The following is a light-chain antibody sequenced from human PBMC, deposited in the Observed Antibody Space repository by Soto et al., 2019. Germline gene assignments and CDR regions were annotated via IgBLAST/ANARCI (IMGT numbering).Light chain of an antibody. Sequence: AIQLTQSPSSLSASVGDRVTITCRASQGISTLLAWYQQKPGKAPKVLIYESSLLQSGVPSRFSGSGSGKDFTINISSLQPEDLENYYCQKFKSFTITLGQGTRLEIK. V-gene: IGKV1-13*02. CDR1: QGISTL. CDR2: ESS. J-gene: IGKJ5*01. CDR3: QKFKSFTIT.